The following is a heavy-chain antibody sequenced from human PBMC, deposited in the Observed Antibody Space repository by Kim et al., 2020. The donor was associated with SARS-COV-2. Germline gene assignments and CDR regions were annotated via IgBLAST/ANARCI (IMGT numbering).Heavy chain of an antibody. Sequence: ASVKVSCKASGYTFTSYGISWVRQAPGQGLEWMGWISAYNGNTNYAQKLQGRVTMTTDTSTSTAYMELRSLRSDDTAVYYCARAYYYDSSGYLIPYFWGQGTLVTVSS. CDR2: ISAYNGNT. CDR3: ARAYYYDSSGYLIPYF. CDR1: GYTFTSYG. V-gene: IGHV1-18*01. D-gene: IGHD3-22*01. J-gene: IGHJ4*02.